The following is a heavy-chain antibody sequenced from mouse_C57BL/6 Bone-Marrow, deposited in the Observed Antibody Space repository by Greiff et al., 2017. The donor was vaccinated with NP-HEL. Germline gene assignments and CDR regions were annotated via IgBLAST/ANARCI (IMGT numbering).Heavy chain of an antibody. Sequence: DVQLQESGPVLVKPGASVKMSCKASGYTFTDYYMNWVKQSHGKSLEWIGVINPYNGGTSYNQKFKGKATLTVDKSSSTAYMELNSLTSEDSAVYYCARGLRWYFDYWGQGTTLTVSS. D-gene: IGHD2-4*01. V-gene: IGHV1-19*01. J-gene: IGHJ2*01. CDR1: GYTFTDYY. CDR2: INPYNGGT. CDR3: ARGLRWYFDY.